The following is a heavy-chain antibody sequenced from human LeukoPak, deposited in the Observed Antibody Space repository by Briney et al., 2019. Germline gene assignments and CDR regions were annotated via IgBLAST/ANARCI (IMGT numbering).Heavy chain of an antibody. CDR3: ARASRGIAANLCFDY. CDR1: GFTFSDYW. CDR2: IKEDGSEK. Sequence: GGSLRLSCAASGFTFSDYWMSWVRQAPGKGLEWVANIKEDGSEKYYVDSVKGRFTISRDSAKNSLFLQMNSLRAEDTAVYYCARASRGIAANLCFDYWSQGILVTVSS. D-gene: IGHD6-25*01. J-gene: IGHJ4*02. V-gene: IGHV3-7*01.